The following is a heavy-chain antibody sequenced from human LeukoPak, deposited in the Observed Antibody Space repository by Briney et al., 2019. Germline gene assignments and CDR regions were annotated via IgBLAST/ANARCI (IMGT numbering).Heavy chain of an antibody. Sequence: SETLSLTCTVSGGSVRDSTYYWGWIRQPPGKGLEWIGSVYYSGYTYHNPSLKSRVTMSVDASKNQFSLKLTSVTAADTAVYYCASSPGFGSSWYDYWGQGTLVTVYS. CDR1: GGSVRDSTYY. V-gene: IGHV4-39*01. CDR3: ASSPGFGSSWYDY. D-gene: IGHD6-13*01. J-gene: IGHJ4*02. CDR2: VYYSGYT.